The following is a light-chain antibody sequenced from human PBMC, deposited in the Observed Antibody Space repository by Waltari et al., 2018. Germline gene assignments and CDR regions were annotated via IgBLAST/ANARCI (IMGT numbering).Light chain of an antibody. V-gene: IGLV3-1*01. J-gene: IGLJ2*01. CDR1: GLGNKY. CDR3: QAWDPTSHVT. CDR2: EDA. Sequence: SYELTQPPSVSVSPGQTASIPCSGDGLGNKYVSWFQQRPVQSPVLVIYEDAKRPSGVPARISGSNAENMATLTISGTQATDEADYYCQAWDPTSHVTFGGGTKLTVL.